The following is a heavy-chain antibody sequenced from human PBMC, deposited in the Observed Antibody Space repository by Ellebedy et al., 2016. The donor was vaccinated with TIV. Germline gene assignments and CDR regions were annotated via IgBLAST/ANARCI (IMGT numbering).Heavy chain of an antibody. CDR1: GGSISSGDYY. CDR3: AIAGYYDFTFDP. J-gene: IGHJ5*02. D-gene: IGHD3-3*01. CDR2: IYYSGST. V-gene: IGHV4-30-4*01. Sequence: SETLSLTCTVSGGSISSGDYYWSWIRQPPGKGLEWIGYIYYSGSTCYNPSLKSRVTISVDTSKNQFSLKLSSVTAADTAVYYCAIAGYYDFTFDPWGQGTLVTVSS.